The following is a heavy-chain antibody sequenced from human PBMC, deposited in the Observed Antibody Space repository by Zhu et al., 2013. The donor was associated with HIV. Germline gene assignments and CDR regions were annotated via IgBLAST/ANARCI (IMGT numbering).Heavy chain of an antibody. J-gene: IGHJ2*01. CDR3: ARYRGGYDWNVSWFFDV. Sequence: QVPAAGVGPRLVENPRRPLSLTCSVSGGSMNMYYWGWIRQSPRKGLEWIGSVYSNGRADYTASLKGRVTIAVDKSKNQFSLRLTSVTVADTATYYCARYRGGYDWNVSWFFDVWG. V-gene: IGHV4-59*01. D-gene: IGHD1-1*01. CDR1: GGSMNMYY. CDR2: VYSNGRA.